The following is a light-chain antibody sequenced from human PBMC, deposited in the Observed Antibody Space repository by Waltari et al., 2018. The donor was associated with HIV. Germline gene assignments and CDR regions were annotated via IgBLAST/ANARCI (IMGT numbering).Light chain of an antibody. V-gene: IGKV4-1*01. CDR3: QEFHSRHLT. CDR1: QSVLYSSNNKNY. J-gene: IGKJ3*01. CDR2: WAS. Sequence: DIVMTQSPDSLAVSLGERATINCKSSQSVLYSSNNKNYLAWYQKKPGQPPKLLIYWASTRESGVPDRFSGSGSGTDFSLTISDLQAEDVGIYYCQEFHSRHLTFGPGTIVDI.